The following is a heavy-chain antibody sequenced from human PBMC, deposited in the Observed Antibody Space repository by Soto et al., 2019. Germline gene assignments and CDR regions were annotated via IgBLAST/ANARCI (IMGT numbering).Heavy chain of an antibody. J-gene: IGHJ6*03. CDR3: ARDRPMVRFLEWARYYMDV. V-gene: IGHV1-18*01. D-gene: IGHD3-3*01. Sequence: ASVKVSCKASGYTFTSYGISWVRQAPEQGLEWMGWISAYNGNTNYAQKLQGRVTMTTDTSTSTAYMELRSLRSDDTAVYYCARDRPMVRFLEWARYYMDVWGKGTTVTVSS. CDR2: ISAYNGNT. CDR1: GYTFTSYG.